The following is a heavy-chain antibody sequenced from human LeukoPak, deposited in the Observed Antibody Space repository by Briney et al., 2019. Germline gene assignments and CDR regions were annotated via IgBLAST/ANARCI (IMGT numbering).Heavy chain of an antibody. V-gene: IGHV4-59*01. CDR2: IDPSGSA. CDR1: GGSISPYY. D-gene: IGHD3-9*01. J-gene: IGHJ6*02. Sequence: SETRFLTCVVSGGSISPYYWSWIRQSPGKGLEWIGYIDPSGSASYNPSLKSRVTIFVDTSKNLVSLILTSVSASDTAIYYCARDHWLFSSKTWYYYGMDVWGQGTTVTVSS. CDR3: ARDHWLFSSKTWYYYGMDV.